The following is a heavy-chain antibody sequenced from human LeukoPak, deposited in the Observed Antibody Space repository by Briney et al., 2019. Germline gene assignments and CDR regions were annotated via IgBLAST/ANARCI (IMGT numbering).Heavy chain of an antibody. J-gene: IGHJ6*02. D-gene: IGHD5-12*01. Sequence: ASVKVSCKASGYTFTSYGISWVRQAPGQGLEWMGWISAYNGNTNYAQKLQGRVTMTTDTSTSTAYMELRSLRSDDTAVYYCARIVAGAQNHYYYGMDVWGQGTTVTVSS. CDR1: GYTFTSYG. CDR3: ARIVAGAQNHYYYGMDV. V-gene: IGHV1-18*01. CDR2: ISAYNGNT.